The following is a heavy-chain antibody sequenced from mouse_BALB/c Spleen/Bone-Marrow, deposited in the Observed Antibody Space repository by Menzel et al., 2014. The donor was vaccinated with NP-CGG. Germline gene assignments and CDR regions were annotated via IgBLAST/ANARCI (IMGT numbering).Heavy chain of an antibody. CDR3: ARGDYGDWYFDV. CDR1: GYSFTGYY. CDR2: ISCYNGAT. Sequence: LVKTGASVKISCKASGYSFTGYYMHWVKQSHGKSLEWIGYISCYNGATSYNQKFKGKATFTVDTSSSTAYMQFNSLTSEDSAVDYCARGDYGDWYFDVWGAGTTVTVSS. D-gene: IGHD2-4*01. J-gene: IGHJ1*01. V-gene: IGHV1S34*01.